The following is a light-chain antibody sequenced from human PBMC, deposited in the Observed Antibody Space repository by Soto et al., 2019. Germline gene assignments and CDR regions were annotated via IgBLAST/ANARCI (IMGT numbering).Light chain of an antibody. J-gene: IGKJ2*01. CDR2: GAS. CDR1: QSVSSN. CDR3: QQYNNWPPFT. V-gene: IGKV3-15*01. Sequence: IVMTQSPATLSVSPGERATLSCRASQSVSSNLAWYQQKPGQAPRLLIYGASTRATGIPARFSGSGSGTEFTLTINSLQSEDFAVYYCQQYNNWPPFTFGQGTKLDVK.